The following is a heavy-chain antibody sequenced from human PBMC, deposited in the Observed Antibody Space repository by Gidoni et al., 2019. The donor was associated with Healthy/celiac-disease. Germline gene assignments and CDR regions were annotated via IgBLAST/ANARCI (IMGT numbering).Heavy chain of an antibody. J-gene: IGHJ3*02. D-gene: IGHD3-22*01. CDR3: ARYRYRATYYYDSSGYWSDAFDI. Sequence: QVQLQESGPGLVKPSPTLSLTFPVPGGSISSGGSYWRWIRQHPGKGLEWLGYIYYSGSTYYNPSLKSRVTISVDTSKNQFSLKLSSVTAADTAVYYCARYRYRATYYYDSSGYWSDAFDIWGQGTMVTVSS. CDR1: GGSISSGGSY. V-gene: IGHV4-31*03. CDR2: IYYSGST.